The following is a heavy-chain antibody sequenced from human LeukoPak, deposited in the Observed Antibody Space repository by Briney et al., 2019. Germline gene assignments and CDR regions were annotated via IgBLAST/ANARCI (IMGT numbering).Heavy chain of an antibody. CDR2: MRSDGSYP. Sequence: GGSLRLSCAASGFTFSSCWMHWVRQAPGKGLVWVSRMRSDGSYPSYAGSVKGRFTISRDNAKNTLFLQMNSLRVEDTAIYYCARVSGLGKNEHYQRWGQGTLVTVPS. CDR3: ARVSGLGKNEHYQR. V-gene: IGHV3-74*01. J-gene: IGHJ1*01. D-gene: IGHD3-10*01. CDR1: GFTFSSCW.